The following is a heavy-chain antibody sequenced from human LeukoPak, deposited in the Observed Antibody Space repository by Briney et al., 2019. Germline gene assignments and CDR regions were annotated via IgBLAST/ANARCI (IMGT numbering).Heavy chain of an antibody. CDR2: IYHSGST. Sequence: SETLSPTCTVSGYSISSGYYWGWIRQPPGKGLEWIGEIYHSGSTNYNPSLKSRVTISVDKSKNQFSLKLSSVTAADTAVYYCARGEFDGGVYFDYWGQGTLVTVSS. J-gene: IGHJ4*02. CDR3: ARGEFDGGVYFDY. V-gene: IGHV4-38-2*02. CDR1: GYSISSGYY. D-gene: IGHD3-16*01.